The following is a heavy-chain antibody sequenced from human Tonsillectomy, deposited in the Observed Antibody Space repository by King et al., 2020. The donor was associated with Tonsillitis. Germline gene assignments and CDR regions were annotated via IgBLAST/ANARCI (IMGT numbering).Heavy chain of an antibody. J-gene: IGHJ4*02. CDR3: ARGPYGGSRLFDY. CDR1: GYTFTGYY. D-gene: IGHD6-13*01. CDR2: INPNSGDT. Sequence: VQLVESGAEVKEPGASVRVSCKASGYTFTGYYIHWVRQAPGQGLEWMGWINPNSGDTYYAQTFQGRVTMTRDTSISTAYMELSRLKSDDTAVYYCARGPYGGSRLFDYWGQGTLVTVSS. V-gene: IGHV1-2*02.